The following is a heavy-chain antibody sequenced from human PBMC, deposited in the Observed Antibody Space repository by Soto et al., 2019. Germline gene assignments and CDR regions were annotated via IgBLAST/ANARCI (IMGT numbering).Heavy chain of an antibody. CDR3: ARGVVLYYDFWSGYYSSYYYYMDV. Sequence: ASVKVSCKASGYTFTSYDINWVRQATGQGHEWMGWMNPNSGNTGYAQKFQGRVTMTRNTSISTAYMELSSLRSEDTAVYYCARGVVLYYDFWSGYYSSYYYYMDVWGKGTTVTVSS. J-gene: IGHJ6*03. V-gene: IGHV1-8*01. CDR1: GYTFTSYD. CDR2: MNPNSGNT. D-gene: IGHD3-3*01.